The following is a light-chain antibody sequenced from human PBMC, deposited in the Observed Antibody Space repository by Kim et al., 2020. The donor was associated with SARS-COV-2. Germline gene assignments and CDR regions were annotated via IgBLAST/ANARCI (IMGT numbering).Light chain of an antibody. CDR3: QQIYSTPPIT. CDR1: QSVSSY. V-gene: IGKV1-39*01. CDR2: SAS. Sequence: AVGERVTITCRASQSVSSYLNWFQQKPGKAPKLLIYSASSLQRGVPSRFSGSGSGTDFTLTISSLQPEDFATYYCQQIYSTPPITFGQGTRLEIK. J-gene: IGKJ5*01.